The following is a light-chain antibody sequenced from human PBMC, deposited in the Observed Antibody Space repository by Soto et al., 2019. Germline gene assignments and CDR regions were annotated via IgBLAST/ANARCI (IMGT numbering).Light chain of an antibody. V-gene: IGKV3-20*01. CDR1: QGFSSSF. CDR3: QRYGHSPT. J-gene: IGKJ1*01. Sequence: EIVLTQSPGTLSLSPGERAALSCRASQGFSSSFLAWYQHRPGQAPRLLIYGASSRATGIPDRFSGSRAGTDFTLTSSRLEPEDVEVYYCQRYGHSPTFGPGTKVEIK. CDR2: GAS.